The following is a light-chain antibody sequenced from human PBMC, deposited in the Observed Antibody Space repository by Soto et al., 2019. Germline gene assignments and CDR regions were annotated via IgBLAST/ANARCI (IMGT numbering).Light chain of an antibody. V-gene: IGKV3-15*01. Sequence: EIVMTQSPTTLSVSPGERATLSCRASQSIGSSLAWYQQKPGQTPRLLIYGASTRAAGIPARLSGSGSGTGFTLTISSLQSEDFAVYYCQQYNNWPPWTFGQGTKVEIK. J-gene: IGKJ1*01. CDR2: GAS. CDR1: QSIGSS. CDR3: QQYNNWPPWT.